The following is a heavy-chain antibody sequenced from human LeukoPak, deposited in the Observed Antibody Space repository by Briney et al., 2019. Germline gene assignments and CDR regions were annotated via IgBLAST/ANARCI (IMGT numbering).Heavy chain of an antibody. V-gene: IGHV1-2*04. Sequence: ASVKVSCKASGYTFTGYYMHWVRQAPGQGLEWMGWINPNSGGTNYAQKFQGWVTMTRDTSISTAYMELSRLRSDDTAVYYCASAYCGGDCSPYYYYGMDVWGQGTTVTVSS. D-gene: IGHD2-21*02. CDR2: INPNSGGT. CDR3: ASAYCGGDCSPYYYYGMDV. CDR1: GYTFTGYY. J-gene: IGHJ6*02.